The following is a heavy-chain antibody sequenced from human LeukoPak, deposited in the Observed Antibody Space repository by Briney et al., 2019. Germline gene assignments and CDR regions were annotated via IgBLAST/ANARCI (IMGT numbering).Heavy chain of an antibody. CDR2: ISYDGSSK. V-gene: IGHV3-30*01. CDR1: GFLFSAYD. CDR3: ARVTGHSGYDLKY. Sequence: GGSLRLSCVASGFLFSAYDFHWVRQAPGKGLEWVAFISYDGSSKNYAQSVKGRFTISRDNSKNTLYVQMNSLRHENTAVYYCARVTGHSGYDLKYWGQGALVTVSS. J-gene: IGHJ4*02. D-gene: IGHD5-12*01.